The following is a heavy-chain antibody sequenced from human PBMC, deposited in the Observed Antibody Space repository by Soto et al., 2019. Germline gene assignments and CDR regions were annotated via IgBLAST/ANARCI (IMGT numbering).Heavy chain of an antibody. V-gene: IGHV1-46*01. D-gene: IGHD2-8*01. CDR1: GYTFTSYY. CDR3: ARGVVAYEDDAFDI. CDR2: INPSGGST. Sequence: ASVKVSCKASGYTFTSYYMPWARQAPGQGHMWMGIINPSGGSTSYAQKFKCRVSITRDPSTRSVYMELCSLRGEDTAVYYWARGVVAYEDDAFDIWGQVTMITV. J-gene: IGHJ3*02.